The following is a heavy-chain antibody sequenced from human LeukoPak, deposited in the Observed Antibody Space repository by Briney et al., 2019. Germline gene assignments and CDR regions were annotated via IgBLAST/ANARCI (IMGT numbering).Heavy chain of an antibody. CDR2: IKQDGSEK. Sequence: PGGSLRLSCAASGFTFSNYWMIWVRQAPGKGLEWVGNIKQDGSEKRYADSVRGRFSISRDNAQTSLYLQMNSLRADDTAVYFCAKEAATSQIDYWGQGTLVTVSS. CDR3: AKEAATSQIDY. D-gene: IGHD6-25*01. CDR1: GFTFSNYW. J-gene: IGHJ4*02. V-gene: IGHV3-7*01.